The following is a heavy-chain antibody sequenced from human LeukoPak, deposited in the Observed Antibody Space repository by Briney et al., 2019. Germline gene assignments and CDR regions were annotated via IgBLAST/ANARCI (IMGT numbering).Heavy chain of an antibody. CDR1: EFSFKSYS. J-gene: IGHJ6*02. Sequence: GGSLRLTCEASEFSFKSYSMNWVRQAPGKGLEWVSSISSSSGYIYYADSVKGRFTISRDNAKNSLYLQMNSLRAEDTAVYYCARDLSLVVVTAAYYGMDVWGQGTTVTVSS. CDR3: ARDLSLVVVTAAYYGMDV. CDR2: ISSSSGYI. V-gene: IGHV3-21*01. D-gene: IGHD2-21*02.